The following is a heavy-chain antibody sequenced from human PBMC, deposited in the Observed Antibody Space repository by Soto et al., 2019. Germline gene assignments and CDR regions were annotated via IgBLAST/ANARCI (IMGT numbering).Heavy chain of an antibody. Sequence: GGSLRLSCVASGFTFSDYSMSWIRQAPGKGLEWLALIDSRGRTLSYADSVRGRFTISRDNAENSVYLQMDSLRADDTAVYYCARQAARNYIDSWGQGNSVTVSS. D-gene: IGHD6-6*01. J-gene: IGHJ4*02. V-gene: IGHV3-11*01. CDR1: GFTFSDYS. CDR3: ARQAARNYIDS. CDR2: IDSRGRTL.